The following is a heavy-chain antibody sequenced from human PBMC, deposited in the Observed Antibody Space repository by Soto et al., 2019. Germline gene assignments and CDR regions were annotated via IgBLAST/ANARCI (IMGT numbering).Heavy chain of an antibody. Sequence: PGESLKISCQAPGYTFTNYWIAWVRQMSGKGLEWVGVIYPDDADTTYGPTFQGQVTISADKSLNTAYLQWSSLEVSDTAMYFCARSIYGTGCYYSDYWGQGTPVTVSS. CDR1: GYTFTNYW. J-gene: IGHJ4*02. D-gene: IGHD3-10*01. V-gene: IGHV5-51*01. CDR3: ARSIYGTGCYYSDY. CDR2: IYPDDADT.